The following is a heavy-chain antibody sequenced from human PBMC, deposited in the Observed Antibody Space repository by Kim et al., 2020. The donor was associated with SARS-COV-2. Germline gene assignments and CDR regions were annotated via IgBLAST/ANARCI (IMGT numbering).Heavy chain of an antibody. D-gene: IGHD6-19*01. Sequence: GGSLRLSCAASGFTFSSYGMHWVRQAPGKGLEWVAVISYDGSNKYYADSVKGRFTISRDNSKNTLYLQMNSLRAEDTAVYYCARDKTSPWLAGDGYYYYYYGMDVWGQGTTVTVSS. V-gene: IGHV3-33*05. CDR2: ISYDGSNK. CDR3: ARDKTSPWLAGDGYYYYYYGMDV. CDR1: GFTFSSYG. J-gene: IGHJ6*02.